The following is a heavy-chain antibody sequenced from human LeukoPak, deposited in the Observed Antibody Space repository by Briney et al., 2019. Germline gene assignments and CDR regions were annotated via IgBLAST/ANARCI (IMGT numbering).Heavy chain of an antibody. CDR2: IYYSGST. V-gene: IGHV4-31*03. J-gene: IGHJ4*02. CDR3: ARQTRGEYGDLFFDY. CDR1: GGSISSGGYY. Sequence: SQTLSLTCTVSGGSISSGGYYWSWIRQHPGKGLEWIGYIYYSGSTYYNPSLKSRVTISVGTSKNQFSLKLSSVTAADTAVYYCARQTRGEYGDLFFDYWGQGTLVTVSS. D-gene: IGHD4-17*01.